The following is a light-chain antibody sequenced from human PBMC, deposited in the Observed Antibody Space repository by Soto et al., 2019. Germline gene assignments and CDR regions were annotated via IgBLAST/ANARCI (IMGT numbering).Light chain of an antibody. CDR2: AAS. J-gene: IGKJ2*01. CDR3: RQSYTTPRA. Sequence: DIKMTQSPSSLSASVGYRVTITCRASQSISTYLNWYKQKPGKAPKLLIYAASSLQTGVQSRFSGSGYATEFTLTISSLQPEYFATYYCRQSYTTPRAFGQGTKLEI. V-gene: IGKV1-39*01. CDR1: QSISTY.